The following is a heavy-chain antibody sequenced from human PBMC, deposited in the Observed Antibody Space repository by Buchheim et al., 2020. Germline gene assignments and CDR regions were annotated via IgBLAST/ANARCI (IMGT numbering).Heavy chain of an antibody. V-gene: IGHV3-30*18. CDR3: AKEAYDGSGTYDY. D-gene: IGHD3-10*01. Sequence: QVQLVESGGGVVQPGRYLRLSCEGSGLTFSRYGMHWVRQAPGKGLEWVAGIGKDGSIKYYVDSVRGRLTITRDNYKNMLYLQMNSLRDEDTAVYYCAKEAYDGSGTYDYWGQGTL. J-gene: IGHJ4*02. CDR2: IGKDGSIK. CDR1: GLTFSRYG.